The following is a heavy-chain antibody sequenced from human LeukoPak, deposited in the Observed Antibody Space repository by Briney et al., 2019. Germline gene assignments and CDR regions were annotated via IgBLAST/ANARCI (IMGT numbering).Heavy chain of an antibody. D-gene: IGHD5-24*01. J-gene: IGHJ4*02. Sequence: PGRSLRLSCATSGFTFTSYGMHWVRQAPGKGLEWVAVIWYDGSNKYYADSVKGRFTISRDDSKNTLYLQMNSLSAEDTAVYYCARDRAIDWGQGTLVTVSS. CDR1: GFTFTSYG. V-gene: IGHV3-33*01. CDR2: IWYDGSNK. CDR3: ARDRAID.